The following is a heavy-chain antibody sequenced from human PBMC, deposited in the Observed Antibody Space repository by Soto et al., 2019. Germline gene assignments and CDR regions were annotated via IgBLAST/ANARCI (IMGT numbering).Heavy chain of an antibody. D-gene: IGHD2-2*02. J-gene: IGHJ6*02. CDR2: LRSKTNNYAT. CDR1: RLTFSDSA. Sequence: EVNLVESGGGLVQPGGSLKLSCAASRLTFSDSAIHWVRQASGKGLEWVGRLRSKTNNYATTYAALVKGRFTITRDDSKNTVYMQMHSLNTEDTAVYYCTKINTEIRVYTYNGLDAWVQGPKGTVS. CDR3: TKINTEIRVYTYNGLDA. V-gene: IGHV3-73*02.